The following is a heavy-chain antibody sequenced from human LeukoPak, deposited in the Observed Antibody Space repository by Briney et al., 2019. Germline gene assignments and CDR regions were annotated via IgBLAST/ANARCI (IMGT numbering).Heavy chain of an antibody. D-gene: IGHD1-1*01. J-gene: IGHJ4*02. V-gene: IGHV4-34*01. CDR3: ARGLGTWTY. Sequence: GSLRLSCAASGFTFSSYSMNWIRQPPGKGLEWIGEINHSGSTNYNPSLKSRVTISVDTSKNQFSLKLSSVTAADTAVYYCARGLGTWTYWGQGTLVTVSS. CDR2: INHSGST. CDR1: GFTFSSYS.